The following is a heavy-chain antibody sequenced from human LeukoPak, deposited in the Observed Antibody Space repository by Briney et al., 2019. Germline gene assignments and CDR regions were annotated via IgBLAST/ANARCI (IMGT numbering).Heavy chain of an antibody. V-gene: IGHV4-34*01. Sequence: SETLSLTCAVYGGSFSGYYWSWIRQPPGKGLEWIGEINHSGSTNYNPSLKSRVTISVDTSKNQFSLKLSSVTAADTAVYYCATIYGSGTSYYYYMDVWGKGTTVTISS. CDR2: INHSGST. CDR1: GGSFSGYY. D-gene: IGHD3-10*01. CDR3: ATIYGSGTSYYYYMDV. J-gene: IGHJ6*03.